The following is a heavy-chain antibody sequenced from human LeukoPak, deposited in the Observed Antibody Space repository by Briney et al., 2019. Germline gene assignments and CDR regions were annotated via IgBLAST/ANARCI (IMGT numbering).Heavy chain of an antibody. D-gene: IGHD7-27*01. J-gene: IGHJ4*02. CDR2: ISAYNGNT. CDR3: ARALTGGMDCDY. CDR1: GYTFTSYV. V-gene: IGHV1-18*01. Sequence: ASVKVSCKASGYTFTSYVINWVRQAPGQGLEWMGWISAYNGNTNYAQNLQGRVTMTADTSTSTAYLEMRGLTSDDTGVFYCARALTGGMDCDYWGQGTLVTVSS.